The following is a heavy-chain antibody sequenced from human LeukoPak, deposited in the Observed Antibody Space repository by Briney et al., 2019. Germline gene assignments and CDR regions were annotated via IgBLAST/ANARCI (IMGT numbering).Heavy chain of an antibody. Sequence: GGSLRLSCAASGFTFSSYGMHWVRQAPGKGLEWVAFIRYDGSNKYYADSVKGRFTISRDNSKNTLYLQMNSLRAEDTAVYYCAKGVIGTTDTRFDYWGQGTLVTVSS. D-gene: IGHD1-7*01. CDR2: IRYDGSNK. CDR3: AKGVIGTTDTRFDY. V-gene: IGHV3-30*02. J-gene: IGHJ4*02. CDR1: GFTFSSYG.